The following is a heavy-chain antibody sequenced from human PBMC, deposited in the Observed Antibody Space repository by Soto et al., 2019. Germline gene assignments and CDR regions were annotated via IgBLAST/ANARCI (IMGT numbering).Heavy chain of an antibody. D-gene: IGHD2-15*01. V-gene: IGHV1-3*01. CDR3: AREGCSGGSCYQSMAHDYGMDV. CDR2: INAGNGNT. J-gene: IGHJ6*02. CDR1: GYTFTSYA. Sequence: GASVKVSCKASGYTFTSYAMHWVRQAPGQRLEWMGWINAGNGNTKYSQKFQGRVTITRDTSASTAYMELSSLRSEDTAVYYCAREGCSGGSCYQSMAHDYGMDVWGQGTTVTVSS.